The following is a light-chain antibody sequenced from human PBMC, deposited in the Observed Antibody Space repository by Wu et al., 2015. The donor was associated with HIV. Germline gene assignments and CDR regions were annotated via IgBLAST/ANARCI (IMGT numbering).Light chain of an antibody. J-gene: IGKJ5*01. V-gene: IGKV3-20*01. CDR1: QSVSASY. CDR3: QQYGDSPVT. Sequence: ENVLTQSPATLSLSPGQRATLSCRSSQSVSASYLAWYRKRPGQSPRLVVYGASKRAANIPERFGGSGSGTDFILTISRLEPEDFAVYYCQQYGDSPVTFGQGTRLE. CDR2: GAS.